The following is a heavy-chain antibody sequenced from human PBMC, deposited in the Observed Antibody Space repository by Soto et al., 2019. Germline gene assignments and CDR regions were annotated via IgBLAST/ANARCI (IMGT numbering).Heavy chain of an antibody. CDR3: ARVALAGDLLGGVDS. CDR1: TGAFVNNA. CDR2: IVPMFGTT. Sequence: QVQLVQSGAEVKKTGSSVRVSCKASTGAFVNNAITWVRQAPGQGLELVGTIVPMFGTTHYAQKFQGRVTFTADESTLPAFMALSGLRFDDTAVYYCARVALAGDLLGGVDSWGQGTL. J-gene: IGHJ4*02. D-gene: IGHD6-19*01. V-gene: IGHV1-69*18.